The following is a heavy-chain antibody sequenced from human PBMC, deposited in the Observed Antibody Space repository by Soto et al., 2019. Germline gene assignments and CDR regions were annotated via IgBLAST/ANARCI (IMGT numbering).Heavy chain of an antibody. Sequence: QVHLQESGPGLVKPSETLSLTCTVSGDSISSYYWSWIRQPPGKGLEWVGYISYTGSTIYNPALENRATISLATSKNQVSLSLSAVTAAHTAMYYCASLGESPVWFDPWGRGTLVTVSS. D-gene: IGHD3-10*01. CDR1: GDSISSYY. CDR2: ISYTGST. CDR3: ASLGESPVWFDP. J-gene: IGHJ5*02. V-gene: IGHV4-59*13.